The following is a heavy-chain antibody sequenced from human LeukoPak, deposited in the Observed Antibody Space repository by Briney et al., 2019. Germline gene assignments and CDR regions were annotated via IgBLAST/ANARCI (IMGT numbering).Heavy chain of an antibody. CDR2: IDYSGRT. CDR3: GRGPWVGESFKIDY. Sequence: PSETLSLTCTVSGGSISYYYWSWIRQPPGKGLEWIGYIDYSGRTNYIPPLKSRVTISRDTSKKQFSLKLSSVTAADTAVYYCGRGPWVGESFKIDYWGQGILVTVSS. D-gene: IGHD3-10*01. J-gene: IGHJ4*02. CDR1: GGSISYYY. V-gene: IGHV4-59*01.